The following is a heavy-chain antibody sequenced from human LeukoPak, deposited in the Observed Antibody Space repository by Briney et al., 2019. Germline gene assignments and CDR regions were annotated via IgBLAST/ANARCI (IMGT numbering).Heavy chain of an antibody. CDR1: GFTFSSYW. V-gene: IGHV3-74*01. J-gene: IGHJ4*02. D-gene: IGHD1-26*01. CDR2: INSDGSST. Sequence: GGSLRLSCAASGFTFSSYWMHWVRQAPGKGLLWVSRINSDGSSTSYADSVKGRFTISRDNAKNTLYLQMNSLRAEDTAVYYCARDHGGSYDYWGQGTLVTVSS. CDR3: ARDHGGSYDY.